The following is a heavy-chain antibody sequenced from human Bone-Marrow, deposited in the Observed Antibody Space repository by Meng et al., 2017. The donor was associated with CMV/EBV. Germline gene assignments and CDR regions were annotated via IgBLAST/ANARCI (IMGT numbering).Heavy chain of an antibody. CDR3: ARGGGYCSGTSCYNDY. J-gene: IGHJ4*02. CDR1: GGSISSSSYY. Sequence: GSLRLSCTVSGGSISSSSYYWGWIRQPPGKGLEWIGSIYYSGSTYYNPSLKSRVTISVDTSKNQFSLKLSSVTVADTAIYYCARGGGYCSGTSCYNDYWAQGLLVTVSS. CDR2: IYYSGST. D-gene: IGHD2-2*02. V-gene: IGHV4-39*01.